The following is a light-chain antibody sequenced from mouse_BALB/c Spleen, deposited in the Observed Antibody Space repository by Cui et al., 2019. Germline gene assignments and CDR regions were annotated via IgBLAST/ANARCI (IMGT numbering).Light chain of an antibody. J-gene: IGKJ5*01. CDR3: QQGKSFT. V-gene: IGKV10-94*01. CDR1: QNINVW. CDR2: KAS. Sequence: DIQMNQSPSSLSVSLGDTITITCHASQNINVWLSWYQQKPGNIPKLLIYKASNLHTGVPSRFSGSGSGTGFTLTISSLQPEDIATYYCQQGKSFTFGAGTKLELK.